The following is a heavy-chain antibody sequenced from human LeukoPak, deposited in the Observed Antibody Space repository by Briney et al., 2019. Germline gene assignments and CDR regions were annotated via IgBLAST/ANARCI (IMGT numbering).Heavy chain of an antibody. CDR2: ISYDGSNK. CDR3: AREQSGIDVSFFDS. D-gene: IGHD1-1*01. CDR1: GFTFSSYA. V-gene: IGHV3-30-3*01. Sequence: GGSLRLSCAASGFTFSSYAMHWVRQAPGKGLEGVAVISYDGSNKYYADSVKGRFTISRDNSKNTLYLQMNSLRAEDTAVYYCAREQSGIDVSFFDSWGQGTLVTVSS. J-gene: IGHJ4*02.